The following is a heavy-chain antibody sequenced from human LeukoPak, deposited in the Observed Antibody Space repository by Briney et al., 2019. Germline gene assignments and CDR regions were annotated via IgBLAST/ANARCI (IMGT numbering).Heavy chain of an antibody. CDR2: ISSRSGTI. V-gene: IGHV3-48*01. D-gene: IGHD3-10*01. Sequence: PGGSLRLSCAASGFTFSDYNMNWVRQAPGKGLEWVSYISSRSGTIFYAASVKGRFTISRDNAKNPLYLQMNSLRTEDTAVYYCARGVGSGSYYQDYWGQGTLVTVSS. CDR3: ARGVGSGSYYQDY. CDR1: GFTFSDYN. J-gene: IGHJ4*02.